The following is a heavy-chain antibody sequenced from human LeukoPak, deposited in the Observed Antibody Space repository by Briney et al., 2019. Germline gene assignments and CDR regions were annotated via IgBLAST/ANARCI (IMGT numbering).Heavy chain of an antibody. D-gene: IGHD3-9*01. V-gene: IGHV3-15*01. Sequence: GGSLRLSCAASGFTFSNAWMSWVRQAPGKGLEWVGRIKSKTDGGTTDYAAPVKGRFTISRDDSKNTLYLQMNSLKTEDTAVYYCTTELLRYFDRLSPFDYWGQGTLVTVSS. CDR1: GFTFSNAW. J-gene: IGHJ4*02. CDR3: TTELLRYFDRLSPFDY. CDR2: IKSKTDGGTT.